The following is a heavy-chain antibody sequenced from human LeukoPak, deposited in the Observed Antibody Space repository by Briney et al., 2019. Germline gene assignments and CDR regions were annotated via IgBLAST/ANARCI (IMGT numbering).Heavy chain of an antibody. Sequence: GASVKVSCKASGYTFTGYYMHWVRQAPGQGLEWMGWINPNSGGTNYAQKFQGRVTMTEDTSTDTAYMELSSLRSEDTAVYYCATGLIAAAGMGWYFDLWGRGTLVTVSS. CDR2: INPNSGGT. CDR1: GYTFTGYY. D-gene: IGHD6-13*01. CDR3: ATGLIAAAGMGWYFDL. V-gene: IGHV1-2*02. J-gene: IGHJ2*01.